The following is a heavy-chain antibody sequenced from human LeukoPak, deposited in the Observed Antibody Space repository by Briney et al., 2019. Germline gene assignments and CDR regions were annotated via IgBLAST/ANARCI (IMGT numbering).Heavy chain of an antibody. V-gene: IGHV1-69*13. Sequence: SVKVSCKASGGTFSSYAISWVRQAPGQGLEWMGGIIPIFGTANYAQKFQGRVTITADESTSTAYMELSSLRSEDTAVYYCARDGDTAMVLDYWGQGTLVTVSS. CDR3: ARDGDTAMVLDY. CDR1: GGTFSSYA. CDR2: IIPIFGTA. J-gene: IGHJ4*02. D-gene: IGHD5-18*01.